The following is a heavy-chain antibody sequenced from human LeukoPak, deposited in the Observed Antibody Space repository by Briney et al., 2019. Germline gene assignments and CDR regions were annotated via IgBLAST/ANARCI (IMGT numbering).Heavy chain of an antibody. Sequence: GGSLRLSCAASGFTFSSYWMSWVRQAPGKGLEWVANIKQDGSEKYYVDSVKGRFTISRDNAKNSLYLQMNSLRAEDTAVYYCARVRWFGGNWFDPWGQGTLVTVSS. CDR3: ARVRWFGGNWFDP. CDR2: IKQDGSEK. J-gene: IGHJ5*02. V-gene: IGHV3-7*01. CDR1: GFTFSSYW. D-gene: IGHD3-10*01.